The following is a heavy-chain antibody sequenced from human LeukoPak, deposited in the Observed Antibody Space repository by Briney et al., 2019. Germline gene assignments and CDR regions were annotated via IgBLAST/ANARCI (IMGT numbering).Heavy chain of an antibody. V-gene: IGHV4-59*01. CDR1: GGSIRSYY. D-gene: IGHD3-3*01. CDR2: IYFSGST. CDR3: ARSYDTNFDY. Sequence: KPSETLSLTCTVSGGSIRSYYWSWIRQPSGKGLEWIGYIYFSGSTSYNPSLKSRVTISVDRSKNQFSLKLSSVAAADTAVYYCARSYDTNFDYWGQGTLVTVSS. J-gene: IGHJ4*02.